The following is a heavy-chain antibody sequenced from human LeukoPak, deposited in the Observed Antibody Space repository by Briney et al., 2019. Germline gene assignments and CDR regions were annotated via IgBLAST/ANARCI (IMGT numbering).Heavy chain of an antibody. CDR3: ARGEYYYDSSGQYFDY. Sequence: SETLSLTCTVSSGSISTSNYYWGWIRQPPGKGLEWIGSIYYSGSTYYNPSLKSRVTISVDTSKNQFSLKLSSATAADTAVYYCARGEYYYDSSGQYFDYWGQGTLVTVSS. CDR1: SGSISTSNYY. CDR2: IYYSGST. V-gene: IGHV4-39*07. J-gene: IGHJ4*02. D-gene: IGHD3-22*01.